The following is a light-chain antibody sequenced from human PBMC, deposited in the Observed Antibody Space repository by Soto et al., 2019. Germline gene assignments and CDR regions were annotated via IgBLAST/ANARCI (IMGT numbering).Light chain of an antibody. CDR2: LEGSGSY. CDR3: ETWDSTSWV. Sequence: QAVLTQSSSASASLGSSVKLTCTLSSGHSSYIIAWHQQQPGKAPRFLMKLEGSGSYNKGSGVPDRFSGSSSGADRYLTISNLQFEDEADYYCETWDSTSWVFGGGTKLTVL. J-gene: IGLJ3*02. V-gene: IGLV4-60*02. CDR1: SGHSSYI.